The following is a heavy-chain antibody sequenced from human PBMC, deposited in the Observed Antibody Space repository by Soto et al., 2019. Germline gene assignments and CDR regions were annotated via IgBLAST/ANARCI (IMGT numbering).Heavy chain of an antibody. CDR1: GFTVSSNY. J-gene: IGHJ4*02. Sequence: GGSLRLSCAASGFTVSSNYMSWVRQAPGKGLEWVSVIYSGGSTYYADSVKGRFTISRDSAKNSLYLHMNTLRAGDTALYYCAKDMDYDFWRGPLDYWGQGTLVTVS. V-gene: IGHV3-53*05. D-gene: IGHD3-3*01. CDR3: AKDMDYDFWRGPLDY. CDR2: IYSGGST.